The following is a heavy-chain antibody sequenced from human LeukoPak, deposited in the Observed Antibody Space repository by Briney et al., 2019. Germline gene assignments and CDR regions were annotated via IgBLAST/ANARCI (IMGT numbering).Heavy chain of an antibody. CDR2: INPNSGGT. CDR1: GYTFTGYY. V-gene: IGHV1-2*02. Sequence: ASVKVSCKASGYTFTGYYMHWVRQAPGQGLEWMGWINPNSGGTNYAQKFQGRVTMTRDTSISTAYMELSRLRSDDTAVYYCAREGYSYGHYYYYGMDVWGQGTTVTVSS. CDR3: AREGYSYGHYYYYGMDV. D-gene: IGHD5-18*01. J-gene: IGHJ6*02.